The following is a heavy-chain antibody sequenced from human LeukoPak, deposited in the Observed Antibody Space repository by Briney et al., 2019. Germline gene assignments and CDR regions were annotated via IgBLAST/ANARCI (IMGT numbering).Heavy chain of an antibody. V-gene: IGHV3-21*04. Sequence: PGGSLRLSCAASGFTFSSYRMNWVRRAPGKGLEWFSSISSSSSYIYYADSVKGRFTISRDNSKNTLYLQMNSLRAEDTAVYYCAKDPYGGNSRFDYWGQGTLVTVSS. CDR1: GFTFSSYR. D-gene: IGHD4-23*01. CDR3: AKDPYGGNSRFDY. J-gene: IGHJ4*02. CDR2: ISSSSSYI.